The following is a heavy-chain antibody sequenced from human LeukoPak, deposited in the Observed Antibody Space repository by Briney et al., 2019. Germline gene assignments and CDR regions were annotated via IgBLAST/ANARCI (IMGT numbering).Heavy chain of an antibody. Sequence: TGGSLRLSCAASEFTFSSYQMNWVRQAPGKGLEWLSYISSSGNTIYYADSVKGRFTISRDNAKSSLYLQMNSLRAEDTAVYYCARDRTGIHLGGFDYWGQGTLVTVSS. V-gene: IGHV3-48*03. CDR3: ARDRTGIHLGGFDY. J-gene: IGHJ4*02. CDR2: ISSSGNTI. CDR1: EFTFSSYQ. D-gene: IGHD2-8*02.